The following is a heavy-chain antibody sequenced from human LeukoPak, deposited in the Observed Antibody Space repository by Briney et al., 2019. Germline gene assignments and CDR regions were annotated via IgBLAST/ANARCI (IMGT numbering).Heavy chain of an antibody. V-gene: IGHV3-23*01. Sequence: GGSLRLSCAASGFTFNTYAMSWVRQAPGKGLEWVSAISGSGGSTYHADPVKGRFTISRDNSKNTLFLLMNKLRAEDTAVYYCAREFVVYNDYLWGTYHNDAFDIWGQGTMVTVSS. CDR1: GFTFNTYA. CDR2: ISGSGGST. D-gene: IGHD3-16*01. J-gene: IGHJ3*02. CDR3: AREFVVYNDYLWGTYHNDAFDI.